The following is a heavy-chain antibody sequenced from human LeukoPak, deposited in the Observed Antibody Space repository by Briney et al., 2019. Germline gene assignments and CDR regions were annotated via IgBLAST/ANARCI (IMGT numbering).Heavy chain of an antibody. D-gene: IGHD3-3*01. Sequence: GGSLRLSCAASGFTFSSYAMSWVRQAPVKGLEWVSAISGSGGSTYYADTVKGRFTISRDNSKNTLYLQMNSLRAEDTAVYYCAKDFEYYDFWSGYSWDYWGQGTLVTVSS. J-gene: IGHJ4*02. CDR1: GFTFSSYA. CDR3: AKDFEYYDFWSGYSWDY. CDR2: ISGSGGST. V-gene: IGHV3-23*01.